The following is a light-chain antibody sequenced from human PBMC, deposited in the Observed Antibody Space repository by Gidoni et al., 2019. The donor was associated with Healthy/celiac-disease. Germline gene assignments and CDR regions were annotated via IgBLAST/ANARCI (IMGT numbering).Light chain of an antibody. CDR1: SSNIGSNT. Sequence: QSVLTPPPSASGTPGQRVTISCSGSSSNIGSNTVNWYQQLPGTAPKLLIYSNNQRPTGVPDRFSGSTAGTSASLAISGLQSEDESYYYCAAWDDTLNGVVFGGGTKLTVL. CDR2: SNN. V-gene: IGLV1-44*01. J-gene: IGLJ2*01. CDR3: AAWDDTLNGVV.